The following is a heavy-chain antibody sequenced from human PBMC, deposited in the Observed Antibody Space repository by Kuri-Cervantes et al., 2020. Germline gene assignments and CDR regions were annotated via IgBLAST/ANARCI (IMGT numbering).Heavy chain of an antibody. V-gene: IGHV3-23*01. D-gene: IGHD5-24*01. CDR3: ASGRRDGYSFYYYYAMDV. J-gene: IGHJ6*02. CDR1: GFTFSSYA. Sequence: GESLKISCAASGFTFSSYAMSWVRQAPGKGLEWISAISGSGGSTYYADSVKGRFTISRDNSKSTLYLQMNSLRAEDTAVYYCASGRRDGYSFYYYYAMDVWGQGTTVTVSS. CDR2: ISGSGGST.